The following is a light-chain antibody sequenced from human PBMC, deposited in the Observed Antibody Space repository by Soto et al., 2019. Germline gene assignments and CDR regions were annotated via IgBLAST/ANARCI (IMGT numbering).Light chain of an antibody. Sequence: QSALTQPPSVSGSPGQSVTISCTGTSTDVGYYNRVSWYQQPPGTAPKLMVYEVTNRPSGVPDRFSGSKSGNTASLTISGLQAEDEADYYCSSYTSSSLYVFGTGTKLTVL. J-gene: IGLJ1*01. CDR1: STDVGYYNR. CDR2: EVT. CDR3: SSYTSSSLYV. V-gene: IGLV2-18*02.